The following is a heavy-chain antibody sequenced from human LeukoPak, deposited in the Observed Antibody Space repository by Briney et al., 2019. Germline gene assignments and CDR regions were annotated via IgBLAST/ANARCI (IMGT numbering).Heavy chain of an antibody. CDR3: ARDLGQQLGTYYYYYMDV. Sequence: SETLSLTCTVSGGSISSYYWSWIRQPPGKGLEWIGYICYSGSTNYNPSLKSRVTISVDTSRNQFSLTLSSVTAADTAVYYCARDLGQQLGTYYYYYMDVWGKGTTVTVSS. CDR1: GGSISSYY. CDR2: ICYSGST. J-gene: IGHJ6*03. D-gene: IGHD6-13*01. V-gene: IGHV4-59*01.